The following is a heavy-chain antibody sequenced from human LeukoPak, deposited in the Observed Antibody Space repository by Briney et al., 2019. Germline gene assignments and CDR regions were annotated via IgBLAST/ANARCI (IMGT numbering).Heavy chain of an antibody. D-gene: IGHD4-17*01. Sequence: GGSLRLSCAASGFTFSSYWMSWVRQAPGKGLEWVANIKQDGSEKYYVDSVKGRFTISRDNAKNSLYLQMNSLRAEDTAVYYYARDGGDSALPYYYGMDVWGQGTTVTVSS. CDR3: ARDGGDSALPYYYGMDV. J-gene: IGHJ6*02. V-gene: IGHV3-7*01. CDR2: IKQDGSEK. CDR1: GFTFSSYW.